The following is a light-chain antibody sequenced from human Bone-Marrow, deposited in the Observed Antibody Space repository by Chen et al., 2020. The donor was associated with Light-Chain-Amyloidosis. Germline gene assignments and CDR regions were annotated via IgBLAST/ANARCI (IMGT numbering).Light chain of an antibody. V-gene: IGLV3-21*02. CDR2: DDS. J-gene: IGLJ3*02. Sequence: SYVLTQPSSVSVAPAQTATIACGGNNIGSTSVHWYQQTPGQAPLLVVYDDSDRPSGIPERLSGSNSVNTATLTISRVEAGDEADYYCQVWDRSSDRPVFGGGTKLTVL. CDR1: NIGSTS. CDR3: QVWDRSSDRPV.